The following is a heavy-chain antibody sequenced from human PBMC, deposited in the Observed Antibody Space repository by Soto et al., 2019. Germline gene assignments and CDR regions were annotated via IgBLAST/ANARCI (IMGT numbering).Heavy chain of an antibody. V-gene: IGHV3-21*01. Sequence: EVQLVESGGGLVKPGGSLRLSCAASGFTFSSYSMNWVRQAPGKGLEWVSSISSSSSYIYYADSVKGRFTISRDNAKNSLYLQMNSLRAEDTAVYYSARDRRFHDPPTCYNYMDVWGKGTAVSVSS. D-gene: IGHD1-1*01. CDR3: ARDRRFHDPPTCYNYMDV. J-gene: IGHJ6*03. CDR1: GFTFSSYS. CDR2: ISSSSSYI.